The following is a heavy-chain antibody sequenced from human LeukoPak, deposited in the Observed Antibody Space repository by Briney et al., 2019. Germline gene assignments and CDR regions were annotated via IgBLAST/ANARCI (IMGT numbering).Heavy chain of an antibody. CDR3: ARDLWTAADLEAFDI. CDR2: ISAYNGNT. D-gene: IGHD6-13*01. Sequence: GASVKVSCKASGYTFTSYDISWVRQAPGQGLEWMGWISAYNGNTNYAQKLQGRVTMTTDTSTSTAYMELRSLRSDDTAVYYCARDLWTAADLEAFDIWGQGTMVTVSS. J-gene: IGHJ3*02. CDR1: GYTFTSYD. V-gene: IGHV1-18*01.